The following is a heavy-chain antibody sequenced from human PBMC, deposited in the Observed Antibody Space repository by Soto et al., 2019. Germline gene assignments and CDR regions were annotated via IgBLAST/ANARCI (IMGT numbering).Heavy chain of an antibody. CDR3: ARLTGAESH. Sequence: PGGSLRLSCVVSGFIVSSSHMIWVRQAPGKGLEGVSILYNHGKTNYVDSVKGRFTITRDNSKNTVYLQMNSLRVEDTAVYYCARLTGAESHCGQGALVTLYS. V-gene: IGHV3-53*01. CDR1: GFIVSSSH. CDR2: LYNHGKT. D-gene: IGHD7-27*01. J-gene: IGHJ4*02.